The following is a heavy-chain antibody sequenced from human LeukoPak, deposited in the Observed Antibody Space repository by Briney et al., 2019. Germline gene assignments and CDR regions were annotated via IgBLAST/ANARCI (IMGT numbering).Heavy chain of an antibody. CDR1: GFTFSSYA. J-gene: IGHJ3*02. CDR2: ISYDGSNK. D-gene: IGHD1-1*01. V-gene: IGHV3-30-3*01. Sequence: GGSLRLSCAASGFTFSSYAMHWVRQAPGKGLEWVAVISYDGSNKYYADSVKGRFTISRDNSKNTLYLQMNSLRAEDTAVYYCAKDGATTPPPGAFDIWGQGTMVTVSS. CDR3: AKDGATTPPPGAFDI.